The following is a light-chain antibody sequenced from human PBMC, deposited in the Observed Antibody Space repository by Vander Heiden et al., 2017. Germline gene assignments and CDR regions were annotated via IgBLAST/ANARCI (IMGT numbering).Light chain of an antibody. Sequence: DLQLTQSPSFLSASVGDRVTITCRASQGISSSLAWYQQKPEKAPRLLIYAASTLQRGVPSRFSGSGSGTEFTLTISSLQPEDFATYYCQHLNGYPLSFGGGTKVEIK. CDR2: AAS. CDR3: QHLNGYPLS. V-gene: IGKV1-9*01. J-gene: IGKJ4*01. CDR1: QGISSS.